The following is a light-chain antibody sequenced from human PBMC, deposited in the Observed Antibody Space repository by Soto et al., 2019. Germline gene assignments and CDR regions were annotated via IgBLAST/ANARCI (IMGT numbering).Light chain of an antibody. V-gene: IGKV1-9*01. CDR1: QGIRSY. Sequence: DLPLTQSPSFLSASVGDRVTITCRASQGIRSYLAWYQQKPGKAPKLLIYAASTLQSGVPSRFSGSGSGTEFTLTISCLQPEDFATYYCQQVNDYPLTFGGGTKVEIK. CDR2: AAS. CDR3: QQVNDYPLT. J-gene: IGKJ4*01.